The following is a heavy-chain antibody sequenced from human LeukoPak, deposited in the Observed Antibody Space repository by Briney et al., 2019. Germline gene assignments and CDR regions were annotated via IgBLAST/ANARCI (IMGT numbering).Heavy chain of an antibody. D-gene: IGHD2-2*01. CDR2: FDPEDGET. CDR1: GYTLTELS. CDR3: AIYCSSTSCYPNWFDP. V-gene: IGHV1-24*01. Sequence: GASVKVSCKVSGYTLTELSMHWVRQAPGKGLEWMGGFDPEDGETIYAQKFQGRVTMTRDTSISTAYMELSRLRSDDTAVYYCAIYCSSTSCYPNWFDPWGQGTLVTVSS. J-gene: IGHJ5*02.